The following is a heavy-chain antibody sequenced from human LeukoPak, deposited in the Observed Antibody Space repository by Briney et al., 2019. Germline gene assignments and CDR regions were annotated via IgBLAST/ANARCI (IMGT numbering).Heavy chain of an antibody. D-gene: IGHD1-7*01. CDR3: ARGGDELYFDY. J-gene: IGHJ4*02. CDR1: GYTFTSYG. CDR2: IIPIFGTA. V-gene: IGHV1-69*13. Sequence: SVKVSCKASGYTFTSYGISWVRQAPGQGLEWMGGIIPIFGTANYAQKFQGRVTITADESTSTAYMELSSLRSEDAAVYYCARGGDELYFDYWGQGTLVTVSS.